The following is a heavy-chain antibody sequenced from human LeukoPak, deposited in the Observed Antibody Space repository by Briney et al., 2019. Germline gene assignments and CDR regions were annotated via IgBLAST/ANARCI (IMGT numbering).Heavy chain of an antibody. V-gene: IGHV3-23*01. D-gene: IGHD6-19*01. CDR1: GFTFSSYA. CDR2: ISGSGGST. J-gene: IGHJ6*03. CDR3: AKDGYSSGWYYYYYMDV. Sequence: GGSLRLSCAASGFTFSSYAMSWVRQAPGKGLEWVSAISGSGGSTYYADSVKGRFTISRDNSKNTLYLQTNSLRAEDTAVYYCAKDGYSSGWYYYYYMDVWGKGTTVTVSS.